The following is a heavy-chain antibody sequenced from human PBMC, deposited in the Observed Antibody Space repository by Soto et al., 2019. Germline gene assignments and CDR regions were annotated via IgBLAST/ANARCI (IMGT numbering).Heavy chain of an antibody. Sequence: PSETLSLTCAVYGGSFSGYYWSWIRQPPGKGLEWIGEINHSGSTNYNPSLKSRVTISVDTSKNQFSLKLSSVTAADTAVYYCARGRPGDYGSGSHRSFYDWGQGTLVTVSS. CDR2: INHSGST. CDR3: ARGRPGDYGSGSHRSFYD. V-gene: IGHV4-34*01. D-gene: IGHD3-10*01. J-gene: IGHJ4*02. CDR1: GGSFSGYY.